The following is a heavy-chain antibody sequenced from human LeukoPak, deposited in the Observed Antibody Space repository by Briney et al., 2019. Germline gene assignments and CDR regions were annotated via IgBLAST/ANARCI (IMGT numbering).Heavy chain of an antibody. J-gene: IGHJ6*02. Sequence: GGSLRLSCAASGFTVGSYYMTWVRQAPGKWLEWVSVMYSGGSTYYADSVKGRVAISRDNSQNTVFLQMNSVRVEDTAVYYCARSYSNHLFGMDVWGQGTAVTVSS. CDR3: ARSYSNHLFGMDV. CDR1: GFTVGSYY. CDR2: MYSGGST. D-gene: IGHD4-11*01. V-gene: IGHV3-66*01.